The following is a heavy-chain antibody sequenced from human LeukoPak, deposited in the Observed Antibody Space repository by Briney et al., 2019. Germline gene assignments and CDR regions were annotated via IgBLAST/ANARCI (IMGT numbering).Heavy chain of an antibody. CDR2: ISSSSSAI. CDR1: GFTFSTYS. J-gene: IGHJ4*02. CDR3: ARDQLGGFDY. D-gene: IGHD5-18*01. Sequence: PGGSLRLSCAASGFTFSTYSMNWVRQAPGKGLEWVSYISSSSSAIYYADSVKGRFTISRDNAKNSLYLQMNSLRAEDTAVYYCARDQLGGFDYWGQGTLVTVSS. V-gene: IGHV3-21*05.